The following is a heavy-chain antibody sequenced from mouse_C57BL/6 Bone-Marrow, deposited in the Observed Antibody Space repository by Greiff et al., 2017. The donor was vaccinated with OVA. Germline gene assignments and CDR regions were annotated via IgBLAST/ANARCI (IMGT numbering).Heavy chain of an antibody. V-gene: IGHV14-2*01. J-gene: IGHJ2*01. Sequence: VQLQQSGAELVKPGASVKLSCTASGFNIKDYYMHWVKQRTEQGLEWIGRIDPEDGETKYAQKFQGKATITADTSSNTAYLQLSSLTSEDTAVYYCARISYDYDAYYFDYWGQGTTLTVSS. CDR3: ARISYDYDAYYFDY. CDR2: IDPEDGET. CDR1: GFNIKDYY. D-gene: IGHD2-4*01.